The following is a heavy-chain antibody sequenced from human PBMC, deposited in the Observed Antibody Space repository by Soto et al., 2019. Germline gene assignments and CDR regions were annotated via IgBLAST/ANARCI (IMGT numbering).Heavy chain of an antibody. CDR2: IYYSGST. J-gene: IGHJ5*02. D-gene: IGHD6-13*01. CDR1: GGSVSSGSYY. CDR3: ARAKSSSWYQAVSFDP. Sequence: QVQLQESGPGLVKPSETLSLTCTVSGGSVSSGSYYWSWIRQPPGKGLEWIGYIYYSGSTNYNPSLKSRVTISVDTSKNQFSLKLSSVTAADTAVYYCARAKSSSWYQAVSFDPWGQGTLVTVSS. V-gene: IGHV4-61*01.